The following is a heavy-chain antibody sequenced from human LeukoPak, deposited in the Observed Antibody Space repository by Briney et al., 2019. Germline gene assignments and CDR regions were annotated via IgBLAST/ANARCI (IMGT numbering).Heavy chain of an antibody. CDR1: GVTFGSYS. CDR3: TRAGYYYFDY. CDR2: ISRTSSSI. J-gene: IGHJ4*02. D-gene: IGHD3-22*01. Sequence: GGSLRLSCAASGVTFGSYSFNWVRQAPGKGLEWVAYISRTSSSIHYADSVRGRFTISRDNAKNTLYLQMNSLRAEDTAVYYCTRAGYYYFDYWGQGTLVTVSS. V-gene: IGHV3-48*04.